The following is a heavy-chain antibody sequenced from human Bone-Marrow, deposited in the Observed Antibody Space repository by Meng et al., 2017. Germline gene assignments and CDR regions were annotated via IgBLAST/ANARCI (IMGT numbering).Heavy chain of an antibody. J-gene: IGHJ5*02. CDR3: ARQGFLEWLLYRGNWFDP. CDR2: IYYSGST. Sequence: QLQLQESGPGLVKPSETLSLTCPVSGGSISSSSYYWGWIRQPPGKGLEWIGSIYYSGSTYYNPSLKSRVTISVDTSKNQFSLKLSSVTAADTAVYYCARQGFLEWLLYRGNWFDPWGQGTLVTVS. D-gene: IGHD3-3*01. CDR1: GGSISSSSYY. V-gene: IGHV4-39*01.